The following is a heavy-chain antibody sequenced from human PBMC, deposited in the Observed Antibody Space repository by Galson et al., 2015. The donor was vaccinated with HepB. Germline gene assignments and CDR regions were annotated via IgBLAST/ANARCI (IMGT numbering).Heavy chain of an antibody. CDR1: GFTFSSYG. D-gene: IGHD3-10*02. Sequence: SLRLSCAASGFTFSSYGMHWVRQAPGKGLEWVAVIWYDGSNKYYADSVKGRFTISRDNSKNTLYLQMNSLRAEDTAVYYCARETLGYYDRSGIDAFDIWGQGTMVTVSS. CDR2: IWYDGSNK. CDR3: ARETLGYYDRSGIDAFDI. J-gene: IGHJ3*02. V-gene: IGHV3-33*01.